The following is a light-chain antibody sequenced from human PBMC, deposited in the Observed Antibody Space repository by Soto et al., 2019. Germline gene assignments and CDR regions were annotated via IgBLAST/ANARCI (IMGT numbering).Light chain of an antibody. CDR2: DAS. CDR1: TGSVTNNHL. Sequence: QAVVTQEPSLTVSPGETVTLTCGSSTGSVTNNHLPYWFQQKPGQAPRTLIWDASNRHSWTPARFSGSLLGGRAALTLSGAQPEDEAEYYCLLFYGAAAVFGGGTKVTVL. J-gene: IGLJ2*01. CDR3: LLFYGAAAV. V-gene: IGLV7-46*01.